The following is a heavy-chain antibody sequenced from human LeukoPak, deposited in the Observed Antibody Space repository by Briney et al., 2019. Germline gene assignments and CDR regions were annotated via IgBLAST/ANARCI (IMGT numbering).Heavy chain of an antibody. CDR1: GFTVSNNY. Sequence: GGSLRFSCAASGFTVSNNYMSWVRQAPGKGLEWVSVIYSGGSTYYADSVKGRFTISRDNSKNTLYLQMNSLRAEDTAVYYCARRLNINWSHDYWGQGTLVTVSS. D-gene: IGHD1-1*01. CDR3: ARRLNINWSHDY. J-gene: IGHJ4*02. V-gene: IGHV3-53*01. CDR2: IYSGGST.